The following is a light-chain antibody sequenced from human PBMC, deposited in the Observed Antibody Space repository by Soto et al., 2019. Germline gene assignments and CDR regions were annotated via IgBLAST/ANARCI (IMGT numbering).Light chain of an antibody. CDR2: AAS. V-gene: IGKV1-27*01. CDR3: HRYNSFPLT. CDR1: QGIGNF. Sequence: DIEMTQSPSSLSASVGDRVTISCRASQGIGNFLAWYQHKQGNVPKLLIYAASTLQSGGPSRFSGSGSGTDFTLTISDLQPEDVATYFCHRYNSFPLTFGGETKVDIK. J-gene: IGKJ4*01.